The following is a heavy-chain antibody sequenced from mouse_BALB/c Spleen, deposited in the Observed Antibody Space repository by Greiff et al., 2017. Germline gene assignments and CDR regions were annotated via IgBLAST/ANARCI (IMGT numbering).Heavy chain of an antibody. CDR2: ISYDGSN. CDR1: GYSITSGYY. J-gene: IGHJ3*01. CDR3: ARRYYGFAY. V-gene: IGHV3-6*02. Sequence: DVKLQESGPGLVKPSQSLSLTCSVTGYSITSGYYWNWIRQFPGNKLEWMGYISYDGSNNYNPSLKNRISITRDTSKNQFFLKLNSVTTEDTATYYCARRYYGFAYWGQGTLVTVSA. D-gene: IGHD1-1*01.